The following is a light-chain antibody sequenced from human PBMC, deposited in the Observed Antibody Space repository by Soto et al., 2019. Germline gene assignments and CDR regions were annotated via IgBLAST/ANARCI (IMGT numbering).Light chain of an antibody. CDR1: HDIRNY. CDR3: QQYDDLPT. V-gene: IGKV1-33*01. Sequence: DIQMTQSPSSLSASVGDRVTITCQASHDIRNYLIWYQHKPGKAPKLLIYXASNLETGVPSRFXGXGSXTDXTXTXXXLQXEDIATYYCQQYDDLPTFGGGTKVEI. J-gene: IGKJ4*01. CDR2: XAS.